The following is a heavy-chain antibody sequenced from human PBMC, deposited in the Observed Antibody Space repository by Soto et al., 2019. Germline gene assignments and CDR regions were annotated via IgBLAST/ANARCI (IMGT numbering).Heavy chain of an antibody. CDR3: ARDRSTIFGMVTPRRDYFDY. CDR2: INAGNGNT. Sequence: ASVKVSCKASGYTFTSYAMHWVRQAPGQRLEWMGWINAGNGNTKYSQKFQGRVTITRDTSASTAYMELSSLRSEDTAVYYCARDRSTIFGMVTPRRDYFDYWGQGTLVTVSS. V-gene: IGHV1-3*01. CDR1: GYTFTSYA. J-gene: IGHJ4*02. D-gene: IGHD3-3*01.